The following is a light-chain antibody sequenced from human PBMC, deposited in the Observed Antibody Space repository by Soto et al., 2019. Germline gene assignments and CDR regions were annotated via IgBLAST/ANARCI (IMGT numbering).Light chain of an antibody. CDR2: GAS. J-gene: IGKJ4*01. V-gene: IGKV3-20*01. CDR3: QQYGGSPRT. CDR1: QSVSSSY. Sequence: EIVLTQSPGTLSLSPGERTTLSCRASQSVSSSYLAWYQQKPGQAPRLLIYGASSRATGIPDRFSGSGSGTDFTLTISRLEPVYFAVYYCQQYGGSPRTFGGGTKVDIK.